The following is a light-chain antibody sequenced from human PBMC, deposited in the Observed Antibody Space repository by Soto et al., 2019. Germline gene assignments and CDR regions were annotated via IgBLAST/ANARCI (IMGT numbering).Light chain of an antibody. CDR1: QSVSSSY. CDR3: QQYGSSPPGVT. CDR2: GAS. Sequence: EIVLTQSPGTLSLSPGERATLSCRASQSVSSSYLAWYQQKPGQAPRLLIYGASSRATGIPDRFSGSGSGTAFTLTSSRLEPEAFAVYYCQQYGSSPPGVTFGPGTKVDIK. J-gene: IGKJ3*01. V-gene: IGKV3-20*01.